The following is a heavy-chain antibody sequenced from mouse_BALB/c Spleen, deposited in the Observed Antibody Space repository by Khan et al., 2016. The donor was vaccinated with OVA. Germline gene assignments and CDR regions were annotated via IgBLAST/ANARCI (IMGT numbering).Heavy chain of an antibody. CDR2: ISSDGSYT. V-gene: IGHV5-6*01. J-gene: IGHJ3*01. CDR3: TSHLTGSFAY. D-gene: IGHD4-1*01. Sequence: EVQLQESGGDLVKPGGSLKLSCAASGFTFSSYGMSWVRQTPDKRLEWVATISSDGSYTYYPDSVKGRFTISRDNVTNTLYLQMSSLKSEDTAMYYWTSHLTGSFAYWGQGTLVTVSA. CDR1: GFTFSSYG.